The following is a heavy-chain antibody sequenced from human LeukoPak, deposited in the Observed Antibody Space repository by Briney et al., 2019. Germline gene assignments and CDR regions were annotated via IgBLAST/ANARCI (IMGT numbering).Heavy chain of an antibody. CDR1: GGSISSGGYY. Sequence: SETLSLTCTVSGGSISSGGYYWSWIRQHPGKGLEWIGYIYYSGSTYYNPSLKSRVTISVDTSKNQFSLKLSSVTAADTAVYYCARGSDGYNYGTAFDIWGQGTMVTVSS. CDR2: IYYSGST. J-gene: IGHJ3*02. CDR3: ARGSDGYNYGTAFDI. D-gene: IGHD5-24*01. V-gene: IGHV4-31*03.